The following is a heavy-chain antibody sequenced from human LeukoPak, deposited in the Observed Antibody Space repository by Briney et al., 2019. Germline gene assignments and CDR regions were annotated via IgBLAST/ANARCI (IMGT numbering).Heavy chain of an antibody. CDR3: AREGYYYGSGSYYKAADY. CDR2: IYYSGST. CDR1: GGSISSSSYY. Sequence: SETLSLTCTVSGGSISSSSYYWGWIRQPPGKGLEWIGSIYYSGSTYYNPSLKSRVTISVDTSKNQFSLKLSSVTAADTAVYYCAREGYYYGSGSYYKAADYWGQGTLVTVSS. J-gene: IGHJ4*02. V-gene: IGHV4-39*02. D-gene: IGHD3-10*01.